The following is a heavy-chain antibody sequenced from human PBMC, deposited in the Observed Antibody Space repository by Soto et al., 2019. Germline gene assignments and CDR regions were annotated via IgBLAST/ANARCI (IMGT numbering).Heavy chain of an antibody. CDR2: IYYSGFT. Sequence: QVQLQESGPGLVKPSQTLSLTCTVSGGSITSGGYYWSWIRQHPGKGLEWIGYIYYSGFTYYNPSLKSRVPISLDTSKHQFSLTLSSVTAAPTALYSCAPSVFPWGHGTLVTVAS. CDR1: GGSITSGGYY. V-gene: IGHV4-31*03. J-gene: IGHJ5*02. CDR3: APSVFP.